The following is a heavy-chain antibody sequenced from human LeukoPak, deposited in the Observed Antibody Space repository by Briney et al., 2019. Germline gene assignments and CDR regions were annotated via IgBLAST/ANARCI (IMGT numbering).Heavy chain of an antibody. D-gene: IGHD6-6*01. CDR1: GGSISGGGYY. Sequence: PSETLSLTCTVSGGSISGGGYYWSWIRQHPGKGLEWIGYIYYSGGTYYNPSLKSRVTISVDTSKNQFSLKLSSVAAADTAVYYCAREAPRYSSSSGGVYYFDYWGQGTLVTVSS. CDR3: AREAPRYSSSSGGVYYFDY. CDR2: IYYSGGT. V-gene: IGHV4-31*03. J-gene: IGHJ4*02.